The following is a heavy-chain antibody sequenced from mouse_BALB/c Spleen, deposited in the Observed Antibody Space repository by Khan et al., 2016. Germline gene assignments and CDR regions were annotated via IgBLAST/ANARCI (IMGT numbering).Heavy chain of an antibody. CDR2: IWGGGST. CDR3: TRKDGYDGAMDY. J-gene: IGHJ4*01. D-gene: IGHD2-2*01. V-gene: IGHV2-6-4*01. Sequence: QVQLKQSGPGLVAPSQSLSITCTVSGFSLSRYSVHWVRQPPGKGLEWLGMIWGGGSTDYNSALKSRLSISKDHSKSPVFLKVKRRQTDDTALNDCTRKDGYDGAMDYWGQGTTVTVSS. CDR1: GFSLSRYS.